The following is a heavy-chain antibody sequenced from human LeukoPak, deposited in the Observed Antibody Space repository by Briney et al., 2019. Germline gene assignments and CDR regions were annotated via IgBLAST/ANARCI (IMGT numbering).Heavy chain of an antibody. D-gene: IGHD3-10*01. J-gene: IGHJ4*02. CDR2: IKQDGSEK. Sequence: PGGSLRLSCAASGFTFSSYWMSWVRQAPGKGLEWVANIKQDGSEKYYVDSVKGRFTISRDNARNSLYLQMNSLRAEDTAVYYCAREVWFGELCLDYWGQGTLVTVSS. CDR1: GFTFSSYW. CDR3: AREVWFGELCLDY. V-gene: IGHV3-7*01.